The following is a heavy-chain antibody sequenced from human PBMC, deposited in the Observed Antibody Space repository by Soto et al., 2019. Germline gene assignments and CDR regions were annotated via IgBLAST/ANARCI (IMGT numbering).Heavy chain of an antibody. CDR1: GGTFSSYA. CDR3: ARDPLGYCSGGSCPKVLGYYYSGMDV. D-gene: IGHD2-15*01. J-gene: IGHJ6*02. CDR2: IIPIFGTA. V-gene: IGHV1-69*01. Sequence: QVQLVQSGAEVKKPGSSVKVSCKASGGTFSSYAISWVRQAPGQGLEWMGGIIPIFGTAHYAQKFQGRVTITADESTSTAYMELSILRSEDTAVYYCARDPLGYCSGGSCPKVLGYYYSGMDVWGQGTTVTVSS.